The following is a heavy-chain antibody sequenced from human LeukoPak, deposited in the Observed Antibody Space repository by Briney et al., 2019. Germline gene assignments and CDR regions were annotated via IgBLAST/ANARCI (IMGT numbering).Heavy chain of an antibody. Sequence: SETLSLTCTVSGGSISSYYWSWIRQPPGKGLEWIGYIYYSGTTNYNPSLKSRVTISVDTSKDQFSLKLSSVTAADTAVYYCARGVYIAAAQYAYWGQGTLVTVSS. J-gene: IGHJ4*02. CDR2: IYYSGTT. CDR1: GGSISSYY. CDR3: ARGVYIAAAQYAY. V-gene: IGHV4-59*01. D-gene: IGHD6-13*01.